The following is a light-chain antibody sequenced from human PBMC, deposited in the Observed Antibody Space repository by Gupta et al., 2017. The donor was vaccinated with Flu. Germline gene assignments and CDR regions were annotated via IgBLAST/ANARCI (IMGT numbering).Light chain of an antibody. J-gene: IGLJ3*02. Sequence: QSLLMQPPSVSGAPGPRVTISCPGSSSNIVADFDVHWYQQIPGVAPRLLICGNFKRASGGPDRVYGAKSGTSASLTINGSQAEDEASYYCTAYDSSLSDSLFGGGTKMTVL. CDR3: TAYDSSLSDSL. V-gene: IGLV1-40*01. CDR1: SSNIVADFD. CDR2: GNF.